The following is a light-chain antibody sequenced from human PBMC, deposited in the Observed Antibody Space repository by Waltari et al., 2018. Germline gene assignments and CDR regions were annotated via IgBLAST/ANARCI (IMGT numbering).Light chain of an antibody. Sequence: DIVLTQSPGTLSLSPGERGTLSCRASHRVNSNYLAWYQHKPGQAPRLLIYGASSRATGIPDRFSGSGSGTDFTLTISRLEPEDFAVYYCQYYGSSASFGPGTKVDI. J-gene: IGKJ3*01. CDR3: QYYGSSAS. CDR1: HRVNSNY. V-gene: IGKV3-20*01. CDR2: GAS.